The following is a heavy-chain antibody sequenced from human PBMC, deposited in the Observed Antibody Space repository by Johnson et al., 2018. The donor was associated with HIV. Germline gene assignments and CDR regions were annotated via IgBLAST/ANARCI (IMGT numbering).Heavy chain of an antibody. CDR2: ISYDGSNK. Sequence: VQLVESGGGVVQPGRSLRLSCAASGFTFSSYAIHWVRQAPGKGLEWVAVISYDGSNKYYADSVKGRFTISRDNSKNTLYLQMNSLRAEDTAVYYCAKGHSSSWSRGAFDIWGQGTMVTVSS. CDR1: GFTFSSYA. J-gene: IGHJ3*02. CDR3: AKGHSSSWSRGAFDI. V-gene: IGHV3-30*04. D-gene: IGHD6-13*01.